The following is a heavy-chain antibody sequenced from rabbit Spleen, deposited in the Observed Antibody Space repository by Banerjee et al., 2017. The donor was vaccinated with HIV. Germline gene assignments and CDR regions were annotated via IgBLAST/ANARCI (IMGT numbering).Heavy chain of an antibody. CDR2: IYADSSGST. J-gene: IGHJ4*01. D-gene: IGHD2-1*01. CDR1: GFSFSTSYY. Sequence: QSLEESGGDLVKPGASLTLTCTASGFSFSTSYYMCRVRQAPGKGLESIACIYADSSGSTYYASWAKGRFTISKTSSTTVTLQMTSLTAADTATYFCARGSATMTMVITGYYLNLWGPGTLVTVS. V-gene: IGHV1S40*01. CDR3: ARGSATMTMVITGYYLNL.